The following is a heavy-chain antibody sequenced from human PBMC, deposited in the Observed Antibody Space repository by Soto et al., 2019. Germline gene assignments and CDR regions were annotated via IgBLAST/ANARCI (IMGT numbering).Heavy chain of an antibody. V-gene: IGHV3-9*01. J-gene: IGHJ4*01. CDR1: GFTFDDYA. CDR3: VKDSYADFHRVLSTAEYFFDY. CDR2: ITWNSGKI. Sequence: GGSLRLSCTASGFTFDDYAMHWVRQGPGRGLEWVSGITWNSGKIAYADSVKGRFTIARDDDNNSLYLQMNSLRPEDTALYYCVKDSYADFHRVLSTAEYFFDYWGHGTLVTVSS. D-gene: IGHD2-15*01.